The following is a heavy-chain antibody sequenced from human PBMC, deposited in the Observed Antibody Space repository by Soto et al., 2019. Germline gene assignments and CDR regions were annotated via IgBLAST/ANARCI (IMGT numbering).Heavy chain of an antibody. V-gene: IGHV4-59*01. CDR1: GGSISSYY. CDR2: IYYSGST. D-gene: IGHD3-3*01. J-gene: IGHJ5*02. Sequence: PSETLSLTCTVSGGSISSYYWSWIRQPPGKGLEWIGYIYYSGSTNYNPSLKSRVTISVDTSKNQFSLKLSSVTAADTAVYYCARDRERTIFGVAPIPSNWFDPWGQGTLVTVSS. CDR3: ARDRERTIFGVAPIPSNWFDP.